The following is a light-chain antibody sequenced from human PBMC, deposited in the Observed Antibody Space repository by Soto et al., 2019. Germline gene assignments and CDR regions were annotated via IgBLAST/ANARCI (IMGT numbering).Light chain of an antibody. CDR1: QRVSSNF. V-gene: IGKV3-20*01. CDR3: QQYGSLPYT. J-gene: IGKJ2*01. CDR2: GAS. Sequence: ETVLTQSPGTLSLSPGERATLSCWASQRVSSNFLAWYQQKPGQAPRVLIYGASNMATGIPDRFSGSGSGTDFTLTISRLEPEDFAVYYCQQYGSLPYTFGQGTKLEIK.